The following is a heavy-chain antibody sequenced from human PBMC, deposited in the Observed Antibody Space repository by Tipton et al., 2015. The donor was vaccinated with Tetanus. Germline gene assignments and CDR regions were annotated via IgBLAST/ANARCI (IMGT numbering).Heavy chain of an antibody. Sequence: SLRLSGAASGFTFDDYAMHWVRQAPGKGLEWVSGISWNSGSIGYADSVKGRFTISRDNAKNSLYLQMNSLRAEDTALYYCAKDGAAAGTSPFDYWGQGTLVTVSS. CDR3: AKDGAAAGTSPFDY. CDR1: GFTFDDYA. V-gene: IGHV3-9*01. J-gene: IGHJ4*02. CDR2: ISWNSGSI. D-gene: IGHD6-13*01.